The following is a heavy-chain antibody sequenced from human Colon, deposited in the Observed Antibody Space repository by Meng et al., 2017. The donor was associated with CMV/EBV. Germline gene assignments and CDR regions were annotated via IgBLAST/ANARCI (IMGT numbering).Heavy chain of an antibody. D-gene: IGHD3-22*01. Sequence: GGSLRLSCAASGFTFDDYTMHWVRQAPGKGLEWVSLISWDGGSTYYADSVKGRFTISRDNSKNSLYLQMNSLRTEDTALYYCAKDGYDSSGSLDYWGQGTLVTVSS. J-gene: IGHJ4*02. CDR2: ISWDGGST. CDR3: AKDGYDSSGSLDY. CDR1: GFTFDDYT. V-gene: IGHV3-43*01.